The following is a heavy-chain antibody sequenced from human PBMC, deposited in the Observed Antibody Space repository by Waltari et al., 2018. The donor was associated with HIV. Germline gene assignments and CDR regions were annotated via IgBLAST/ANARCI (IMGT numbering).Heavy chain of an antibody. D-gene: IGHD3-3*01. Sequence: QVQLQESGPGLVKPSETLSLTCTVSGGSISSYYWSWIRQPPGKGLEWIGYIYYSGSTNYNPSLKSRVTISVDTSKNQFSLKLSSVTAADTAVYYCARGHYDFWSGPSGYYGMDVWGQGTTVTVSS. V-gene: IGHV4-59*01. CDR3: ARGHYDFWSGPSGYYGMDV. CDR1: GGSISSYY. J-gene: IGHJ6*02. CDR2: IYYSGST.